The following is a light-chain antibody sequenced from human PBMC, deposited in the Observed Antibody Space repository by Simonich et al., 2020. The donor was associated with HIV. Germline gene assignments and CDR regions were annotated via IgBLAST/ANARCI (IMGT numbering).Light chain of an antibody. V-gene: IGKV3-11*01. J-gene: IGKJ4*01. CDR3: QQRSNWLT. CDR2: DAT. CDR1: QGVSSY. Sequence: EIVLTQSPATLSLSPGERATHSCRSSQGVSSYLACYQQKPGQAPRLLIYDATNRAPGIPARFSGSGSGTDFTLTISSLEPEDFAVYYCQQRSNWLTFGGGTKVEIK.